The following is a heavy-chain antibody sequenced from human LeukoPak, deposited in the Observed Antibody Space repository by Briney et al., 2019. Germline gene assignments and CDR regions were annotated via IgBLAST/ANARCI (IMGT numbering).Heavy chain of an antibody. Sequence: GGSLRLSCTVSGFTFSTYAMSWVRQAPGKGLEWVSATSGNGAKTYYADSVKGRFSISRDNSRNTLYLQMNSLRAEDTAVYYCAKSTTVTTQQRGYFDYWGQGTLVTVSS. J-gene: IGHJ4*02. CDR3: AKSTTVTTQQRGYFDY. CDR2: TSGNGAKT. V-gene: IGHV3-23*01. D-gene: IGHD4-11*01. CDR1: GFTFSTYA.